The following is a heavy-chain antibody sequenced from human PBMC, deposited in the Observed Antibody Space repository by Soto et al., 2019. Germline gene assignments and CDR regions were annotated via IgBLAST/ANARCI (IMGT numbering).Heavy chain of an antibody. Sequence: QVQLQQWGAGLLKPSETLSLTCAVYGGSFSGYYWSWIRQSPGTGLEWIGDINYTGGTNYNPSLKSRVTISVDTSKNQFSLNLTSGTAADTAVYYCARQGSPTTDYWGQGTRVTVSS. CDR2: INYTGGT. CDR3: ARQGSPTTDY. D-gene: IGHD1-1*01. V-gene: IGHV4-34*01. J-gene: IGHJ4*02. CDR1: GGSFSGYY.